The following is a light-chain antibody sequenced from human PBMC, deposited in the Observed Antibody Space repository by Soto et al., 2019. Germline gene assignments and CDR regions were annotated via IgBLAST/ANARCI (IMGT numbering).Light chain of an antibody. CDR2: GAS. J-gene: IGKJ1*01. V-gene: IGKV3-15*01. CDR3: QQYNYWPPWT. Sequence: EIVLPQSPATLSLSPGERAILSCRASQSVSIDLAWYQQTPGQAPRLPIYGASTRAIGIPARFSGSGSGTEFTLTISSLQSEDLAVYYCQQYNYWPPWTFGQGTKVDIK. CDR1: QSVSID.